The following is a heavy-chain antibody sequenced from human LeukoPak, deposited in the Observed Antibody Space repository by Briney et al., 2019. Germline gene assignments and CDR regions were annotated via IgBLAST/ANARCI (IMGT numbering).Heavy chain of an antibody. Sequence: ASVKVSCKASGYTFTGYYMHWVRQAPGQGLEWMGWINPSSGGTNYAQKFQGRVTMTRDTSISTAYMELSRRTSDDTAVYYCARDSFPGRYYEGAFDIWGQGTMVTVSS. V-gene: IGHV1-2*02. CDR2: INPSSGGT. D-gene: IGHD3-22*01. CDR3: ARDSFPGRYYEGAFDI. CDR1: GYTFTGYY. J-gene: IGHJ3*02.